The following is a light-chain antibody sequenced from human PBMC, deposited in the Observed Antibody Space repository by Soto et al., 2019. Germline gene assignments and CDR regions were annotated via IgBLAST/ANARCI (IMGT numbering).Light chain of an antibody. V-gene: IGLV2-11*01. J-gene: IGLJ3*02. Sequence: QSALTQPRSVSGSPGQSVTISCTGTSSDVGAYNYVSWYQQHPGKAPKLIIYDVSKRPSGVPDRFSGSKSGNTASLTIPGLQAGDEADYYCCSYAGSYTLWVFGGGTKLTVL. CDR2: DVS. CDR3: CSYAGSYTLWV. CDR1: SSDVGAYNY.